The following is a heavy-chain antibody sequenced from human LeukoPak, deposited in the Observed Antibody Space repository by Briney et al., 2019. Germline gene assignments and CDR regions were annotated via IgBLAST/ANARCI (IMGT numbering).Heavy chain of an antibody. V-gene: IGHV4-30-4*01. Sequence: TSETLSLTCGVSGGSISTTNWWTWVRPPPGKGLEWIGYIYYSGSTYYNPSLKSRVTISVDTSKNQFSLKLSSVTAADTAVYYCASYVRAGVPAANFDYWGQGTLVTVSS. CDR3: ASYVRAGVPAANFDY. CDR1: GGSISTTNW. J-gene: IGHJ4*02. CDR2: IYYSGST. D-gene: IGHD2-2*01.